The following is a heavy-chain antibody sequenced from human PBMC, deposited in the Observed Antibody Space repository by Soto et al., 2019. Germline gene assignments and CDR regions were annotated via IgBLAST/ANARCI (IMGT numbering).Heavy chain of an antibody. D-gene: IGHD6-19*01. V-gene: IGHV1-3*05. Sequence: QVQLVQSGAEEKKPGASVKVSCKASGYTFTGYAMHWVRQAPGQRIEWMGWINAGNGNTKYSKKFQGRVTITRDTPARTAYMELRSLISEDTAVYYCARAVAVAADFDYWGQGTLVTVSS. CDR1: GYTFTGYA. CDR3: ARAVAVAADFDY. J-gene: IGHJ4*02. CDR2: INAGNGNT.